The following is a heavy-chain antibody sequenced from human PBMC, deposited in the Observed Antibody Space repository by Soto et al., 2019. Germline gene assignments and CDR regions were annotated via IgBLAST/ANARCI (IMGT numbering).Heavy chain of an antibody. CDR2: INPGYPAGRST. V-gene: IGHV1-46*01. CDR3: AREASVAGATTGMDV. J-gene: IGHJ6*02. D-gene: IGHD1-26*01. Sequence: ASVKVTCKASGYTLTTFFMHWVRQAPGQGLEWMGVINPGYPAGRSTTYAQKYQGRVTMNTHTSTSTVYMELSRLRSDATAVYYCAREASVAGATTGMDVWGQGTTATVSS. CDR1: GYTLTTFF.